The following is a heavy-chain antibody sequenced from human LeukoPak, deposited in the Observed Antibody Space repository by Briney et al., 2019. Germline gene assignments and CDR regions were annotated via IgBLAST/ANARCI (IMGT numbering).Heavy chain of an antibody. D-gene: IGHD2/OR15-2a*01. CDR1: GGSISSYY. CDR2: IYYSGST. CDR3: ARVLGSGLLIEGIEY. J-gene: IGHJ4*02. Sequence: TSETLSLTCTVSGGSISSYYWSWIRQPPGKGLEWIGYIYYSGSTNYNPSLKSRVTISVDTSKNQFSLKLSSVTAADTAVYYCARVLGSGLLIEGIEYWGQGTLVTVSS. V-gene: IGHV4-59*01.